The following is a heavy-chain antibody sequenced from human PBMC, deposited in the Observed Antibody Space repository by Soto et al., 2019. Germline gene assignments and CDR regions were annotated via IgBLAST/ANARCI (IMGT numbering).Heavy chain of an antibody. D-gene: IGHD5-12*01. CDR3: RKDKEVETMGGAFDY. CDR1: GITFSSYA. Sequence: EVQLLESGGGLVQPGGSLRLSCAASGITFSSYAMNWVRQAPGKGLEWVSVISNRGDTTYYADSVKGRFTISRDNSKNTLYMQMNGLRAGDTAMYYCRKDKEVETMGGAFDYWGQGPLLTVSS. CDR2: ISNRGDTT. J-gene: IGHJ4*02. V-gene: IGHV3-23*01.